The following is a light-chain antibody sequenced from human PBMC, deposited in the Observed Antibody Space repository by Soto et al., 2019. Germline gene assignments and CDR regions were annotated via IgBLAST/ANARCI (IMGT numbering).Light chain of an antibody. V-gene: IGKV1-5*01. J-gene: IGKJ1*01. CDR3: QQYNIYWT. Sequence: DIQIAKAPSTLSASVGDRVTITCRASQSISSWLAWYQQKPGKAPKLLIYDASSLESGGPSRLSGSGSGTEFTLTISILQPDDFATYYCQQYNIYWTFGQGTKVDIK. CDR2: DAS. CDR1: QSISSW.